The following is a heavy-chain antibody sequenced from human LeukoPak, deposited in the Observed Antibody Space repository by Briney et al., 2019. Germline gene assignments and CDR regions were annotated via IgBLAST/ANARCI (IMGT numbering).Heavy chain of an antibody. CDR1: GYTFTGHY. CDR2: ISPNSGGT. V-gene: IGHV1-2*06. CDR3: ARATYAFDM. Sequence: ASVKVSCKASGYTFTGHYLHWRRQAPRHGLEWMGRISPNSGGTNYAQRFQGRVTMTRETSISSAYMELSRLRSDDTALYYCARATYAFDMWGQGTMVTVSS. J-gene: IGHJ3*02.